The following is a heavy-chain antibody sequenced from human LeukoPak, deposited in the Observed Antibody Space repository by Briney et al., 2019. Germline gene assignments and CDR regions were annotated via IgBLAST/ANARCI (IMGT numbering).Heavy chain of an antibody. CDR3: ARHGGREMATIIAPKYYFDY. D-gene: IGHD5-24*01. CDR1: GGSISSSSYY. J-gene: IGHJ4*02. Sequence: SETLSLTCTVSGGSISSSSYYWGWLRQPPGKGLEWIGSIYYSGSTYYNPSLKSRVTISVDTSKNQFSLKLSSVTAADTAVYYCARHGGREMATIIAPKYYFDYWGQGTLVTVSS. V-gene: IGHV4-39*01. CDR2: IYYSGST.